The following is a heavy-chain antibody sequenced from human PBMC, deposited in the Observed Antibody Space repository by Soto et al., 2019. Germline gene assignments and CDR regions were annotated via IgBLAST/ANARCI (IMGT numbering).Heavy chain of an antibody. J-gene: IGHJ4*02. CDR1: GGSISSYY. Sequence: PSETLSLTCTVSGGSISSYYWSWIRQPPGKGLEWIGYIYYSGSTNYNPSLKSRVTISVDTSKNQFSLKLNSVTAADTAVYYCARAYSYGPLDYWGQGTLVTVSS. V-gene: IGHV4-59*01. CDR3: ARAYSYGPLDY. CDR2: IYYSGST. D-gene: IGHD5-18*01.